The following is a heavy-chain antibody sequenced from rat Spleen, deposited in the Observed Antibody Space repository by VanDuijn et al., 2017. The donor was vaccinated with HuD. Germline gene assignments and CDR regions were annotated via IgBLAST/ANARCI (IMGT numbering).Heavy chain of an antibody. J-gene: IGHJ3*01. V-gene: IGHV5-29*01. D-gene: IGHD4-3*01. CDR2: ITNTGGST. CDR3: VRQDTSGYSNWFAY. Sequence: EVQLEESGGGLVQPGRSLKLSCAASGFTFSNYGMAWVRQAPGKGLEWVASITNTGGSTYYPDSVKGRFTVSRENAKSTLYLLMNSLRSEDTATYYCVRQDTSGYSNWFAYWGQGTLVTVSS. CDR1: GFTFSNYG.